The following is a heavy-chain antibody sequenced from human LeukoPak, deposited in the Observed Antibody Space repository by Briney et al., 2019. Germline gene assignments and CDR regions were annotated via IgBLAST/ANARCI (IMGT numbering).Heavy chain of an antibody. Sequence: SETLSLTCAVSGGSISSYYWSWIRQPPGKGLEWIGYIYSSGSTNYNPSLKSRLTISVDTSKNQLSLKLTSVTAADTAVYYCARWDDSAWGFGNWGPGTLVTVSS. J-gene: IGHJ4*02. CDR2: IYSSGST. CDR3: ARWDDSAWGFGN. CDR1: GGSISSYY. V-gene: IGHV4-59*08. D-gene: IGHD6-19*01.